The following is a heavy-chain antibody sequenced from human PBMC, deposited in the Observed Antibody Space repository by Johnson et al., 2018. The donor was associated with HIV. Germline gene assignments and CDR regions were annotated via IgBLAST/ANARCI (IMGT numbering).Heavy chain of an antibody. V-gene: IGHV3-13*01. D-gene: IGHD2-21*01. CDR2: IYSDGET. CDR1: GFTLCSYY. CDR3: AKEDCCGVVCSDGAFDI. J-gene: IGHJ3*02. Sequence: VQLVESGGGLVQPGGSLRLSCAASGFTLCSYYMHWVRQAAGKGLEWVSEIYSDGETYYPASVKGRFIVSRESSKSTLFLQMNSLRPEDTAVSYCAKEDCCGVVCSDGAFDIWGQGTMVTVSS.